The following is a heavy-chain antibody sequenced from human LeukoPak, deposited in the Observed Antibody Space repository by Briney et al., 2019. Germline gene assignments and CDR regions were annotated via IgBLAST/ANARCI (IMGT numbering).Heavy chain of an antibody. V-gene: IGHV4-4*09. CDR3: ARLTRLSTSPDRYYLDY. Sequence: SETLSLTCTVSGDSISSYYWSWIRQPPGKGLEWIGYIYTSGGTNYIPSLKGRVTISIDTSKNQFSLKPSSVTAADSAVYYCARLTRLSTSPDRYYLDYWGQGTLVTVSS. J-gene: IGHJ4*02. D-gene: IGHD6-6*01. CDR1: GDSISSYY. CDR2: IYTSGGT.